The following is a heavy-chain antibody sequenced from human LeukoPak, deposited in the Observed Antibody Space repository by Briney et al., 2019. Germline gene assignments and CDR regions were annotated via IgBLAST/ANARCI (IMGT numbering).Heavy chain of an antibody. Sequence: SETLSLTCAVYGGSFSGYYWSWIRQPPGKGLEWIGEINHSGSTNYNPSLKSRVTISVDTSKNQFSLKLSSVTAADTAVYYCASRGYSYGFYYYYGMDVWGQGTTVTVSS. CDR2: INHSGST. V-gene: IGHV4-34*01. D-gene: IGHD5-18*01. CDR3: ASRGYSYGFYYYYGMDV. J-gene: IGHJ6*02. CDR1: GGSFSGYY.